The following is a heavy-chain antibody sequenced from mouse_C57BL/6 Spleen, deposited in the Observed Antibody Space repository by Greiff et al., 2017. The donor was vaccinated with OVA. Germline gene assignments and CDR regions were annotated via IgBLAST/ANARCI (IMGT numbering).Heavy chain of an antibody. CDR2: IYPRDGRP. D-gene: IGHD2-4*01. Sequence: VKLMESGPELVKPGASVKLSCKASGYTFTSYDINWVKQRPGQGLEWIGWIYPRDGRPIYTEKFKGTATLTVDTSSSTAYMELHSLTSEDSAVYFCARNDYDEGAWFAYWGQGTLVTVSA. J-gene: IGHJ3*01. CDR3: ARNDYDEGAWFAY. V-gene: IGHV1-85*01. CDR1: GYTFTSYD.